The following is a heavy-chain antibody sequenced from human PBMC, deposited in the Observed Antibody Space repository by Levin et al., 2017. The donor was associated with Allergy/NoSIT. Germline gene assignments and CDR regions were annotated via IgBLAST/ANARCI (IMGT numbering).Heavy chain of an antibody. V-gene: IGHV3-53*01. J-gene: IGHJ4*02. Sequence: GGSLRLSCAASGFTVSSNYMSWVRQAPGKGLEWVSVIYSGGSTYYADSVKGRFTISRDNSKNTLYLQMNSLRAEDTAVYYCASGVTGYYILRYWGQGTLVTVSS. CDR2: IYSGGST. CDR3: ASGVTGYYILRY. CDR1: GFTVSSNY. D-gene: IGHD3-9*01.